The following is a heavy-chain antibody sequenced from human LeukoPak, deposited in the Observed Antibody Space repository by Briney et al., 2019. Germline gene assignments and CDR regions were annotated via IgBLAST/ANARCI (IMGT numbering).Heavy chain of an antibody. D-gene: IGHD3-16*01. V-gene: IGHV3-13*01. CDR1: GFTFSSYD. Sequence: PGGSLRLSCAASGFTFSSYDMHWVRQATGKGLEWVSAIGTAGDTYYPGSVKGRFTISRENAKNSLYLQMNSLRAGDTAVYYCARMRSRFGPDYYYYGMDVWGQGTTVTVSS. J-gene: IGHJ6*02. CDR3: ARMRSRFGPDYYYYGMDV. CDR2: IGTAGDT.